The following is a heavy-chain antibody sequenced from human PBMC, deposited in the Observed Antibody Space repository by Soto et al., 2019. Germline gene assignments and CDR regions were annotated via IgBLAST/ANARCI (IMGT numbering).Heavy chain of an antibody. V-gene: IGHV4-34*01. D-gene: IGHD3-10*01. Sequence: ASETLSLTCAVYGGSFSGYYWSWIRQPPGKGLEWIGEINHSGSTNYSPSLKSRVTISVDTSKNQFSLKLSSVTAADTAVYYCARTFMVRGVPYGMDVWGQGTTVTVSS. J-gene: IGHJ6*02. CDR2: INHSGST. CDR3: ARTFMVRGVPYGMDV. CDR1: GGSFSGYY.